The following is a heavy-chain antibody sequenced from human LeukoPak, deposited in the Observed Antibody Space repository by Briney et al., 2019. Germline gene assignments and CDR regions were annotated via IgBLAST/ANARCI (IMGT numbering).Heavy chain of an antibody. Sequence: PGGSLGLSCAASGFTFSSYSMNWGRQAPGKGLEWVSSISSSSSYIYYADSVKGRFTISRDNAKNSLYLQMNSLRAEDTAVYYCARVHAVAGRGYWGQGTLVTVSS. V-gene: IGHV3-21*01. D-gene: IGHD6-19*01. CDR2: ISSSSSYI. J-gene: IGHJ4*02. CDR3: ARVHAVAGRGY. CDR1: GFTFSSYS.